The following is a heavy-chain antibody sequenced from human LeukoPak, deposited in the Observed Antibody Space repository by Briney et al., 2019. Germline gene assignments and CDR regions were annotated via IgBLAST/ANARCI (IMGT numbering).Heavy chain of an antibody. V-gene: IGHV4-39*01. J-gene: IGHJ4*02. Sequence: SETLSLTCTVSGGSISSSSYYWGWIRQPPGKGLEWIGGIYYSGSTYYNPSLKSRVTISVDTSKNQFSLKLSSVTAADTAVYYCARHRGSGWYYFDYWGQGTLVTVSS. CDR2: IYYSGST. CDR3: ARHRGSGWYYFDY. D-gene: IGHD6-19*01. CDR1: GGSISSSSYY.